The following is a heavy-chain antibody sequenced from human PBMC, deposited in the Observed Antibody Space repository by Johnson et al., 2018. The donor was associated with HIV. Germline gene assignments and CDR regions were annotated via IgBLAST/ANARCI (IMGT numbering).Heavy chain of an antibody. Sequence: VQLVESGGGLVQPGGSLRLSCPASGFTFSSYWMNWVRQAPGKGLEWVANIKQAGSEKYYVDSVKARFTISRDNAKNSLYLQMNSLRAEDTAVSYCARAPRWFNVFDIWGQGTMVTVSS. J-gene: IGHJ3*02. CDR1: GFTFSSYW. CDR2: IKQAGSEK. V-gene: IGHV3-7*05. D-gene: IGHD3-10*01. CDR3: ARAPRWFNVFDI.